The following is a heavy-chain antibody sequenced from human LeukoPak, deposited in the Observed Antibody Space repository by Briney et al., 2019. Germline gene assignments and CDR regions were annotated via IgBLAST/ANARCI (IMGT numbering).Heavy chain of an antibody. J-gene: IGHJ5*02. V-gene: IGHV1-69*13. CDR3: ARDRAGYCRSTSCHPWFDP. CDR2: IIPIFGTA. CDR1: GGTFSSYA. D-gene: IGHD2-2*01. Sequence: SVKVSCKASGGTFSSYAISWVRQAPGQGLEWMGGIIPIFGTANYAQKFQGRVTITADESTSTAYMELSSLRSEDTAVYYCARDRAGYCRSTSCHPWFDPWGQGTLVTVSS.